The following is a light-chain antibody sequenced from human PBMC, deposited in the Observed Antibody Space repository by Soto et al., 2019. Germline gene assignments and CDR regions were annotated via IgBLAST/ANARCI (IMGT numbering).Light chain of an antibody. CDR2: EVS. J-gene: IGLJ2*01. CDR3: CSYAGSVV. Sequence: QSALTQPASVSGSPGQSITISCTGTSSDVGSYNLVSWYQQHPGKAPKLMIYEVSNRPSGVSNRFSGSKSGNTASLTISGLQAEDEADYYCCSYAGSVVFGRGTKLTVL. V-gene: IGLV2-23*02. CDR1: SSDVGSYNL.